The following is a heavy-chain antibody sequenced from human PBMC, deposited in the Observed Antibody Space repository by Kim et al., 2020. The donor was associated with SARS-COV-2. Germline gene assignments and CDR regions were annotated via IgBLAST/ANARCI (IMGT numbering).Heavy chain of an antibody. D-gene: IGHD3-22*01. CDR2: ISGSGGST. CDR3: AKTCYYDSSGYSDY. CDR1: GFTFSSYA. Sequence: GGSLRLSCAASGFTFSSYAMSWVRQAPGKGLEWVSAISGSGGSTYYADSVKGRFTITRDNSKNTLYLQMNSLRAEDTAVYYCAKTCYYDSSGYSDYWGQGTLVTVSS. V-gene: IGHV3-23*01. J-gene: IGHJ4*02.